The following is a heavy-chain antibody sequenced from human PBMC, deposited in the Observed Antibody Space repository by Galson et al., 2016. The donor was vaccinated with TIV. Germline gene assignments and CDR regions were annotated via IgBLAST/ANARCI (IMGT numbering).Heavy chain of an antibody. D-gene: IGHD3-10*01. V-gene: IGHV4-61*02. J-gene: IGHJ4*02. CDR1: GASIRGGNYY. Sequence: TLSLTCTVSGASIRGGNYYWSWIRQSAGKGLEWIGRFYSSGNSDYKPSLRRRVTISGDKSKNQVSLTPPSVTAADTAAYYCSRASFGSGTYYHYFDFWGPGILVTVSS. CDR2: FYSSGNS. CDR3: SRASFGSGTYYHYFDF.